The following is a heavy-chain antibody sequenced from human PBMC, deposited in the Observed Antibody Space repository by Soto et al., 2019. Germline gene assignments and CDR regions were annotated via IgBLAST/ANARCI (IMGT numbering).Heavy chain of an antibody. CDR3: ERIGDYDQITFDI. V-gene: IGHV4-59*01. Sequence: SETLSLTCTVSGGSISSYYWSWIRQPPGKGLEWIGYIYYSGSTNYNPSLKSRVTISVDTSKNQFSLKLSSVTAADTAVYYCERIGDYDQITFDIWGQGTMVTVSS. CDR1: GGSISSYY. CDR2: IYYSGST. D-gene: IGHD3-22*01. J-gene: IGHJ3*02.